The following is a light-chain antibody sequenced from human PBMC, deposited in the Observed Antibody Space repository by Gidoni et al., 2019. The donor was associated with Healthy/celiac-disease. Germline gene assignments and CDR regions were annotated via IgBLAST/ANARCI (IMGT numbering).Light chain of an antibody. CDR3: CSYAGSSTYV. V-gene: IGLV2-23*01. Sequence: QSALTQPASVSGSPGQSITISCTGTSSDVGSYNLVSWYQQQPGKAPKLMIYEGSKRPSGVSNRFSGSKSGNTASLTISGLQAEDESDYYGCSYAGSSTYVFGTGTKVTVL. CDR2: EGS. CDR1: SSDVGSYNL. J-gene: IGLJ1*01.